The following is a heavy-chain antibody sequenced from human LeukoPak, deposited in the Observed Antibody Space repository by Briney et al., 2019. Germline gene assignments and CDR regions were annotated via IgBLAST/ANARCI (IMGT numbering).Heavy chain of an antibody. CDR1: GFTFSSYE. D-gene: IGHD3-22*01. CDR3: ARVPHTYYYDSSGYYYEWDYFDY. J-gene: IGHJ4*02. CDR2: ISSSGSTI. V-gene: IGHV3-48*03. Sequence: PGGSLRLSCAASGFTFSSYEMNWVRQAPGKGLEWVSYISSSGSTIYYADSVKGRFTISRDNAKNSLYLQMNSLRAEDTAVYYCARVPHTYYYDSSGYYYEWDYFDYWGQGTLVTVSS.